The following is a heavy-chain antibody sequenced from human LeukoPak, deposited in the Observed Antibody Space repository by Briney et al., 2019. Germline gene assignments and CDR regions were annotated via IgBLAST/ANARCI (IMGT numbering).Heavy chain of an antibody. J-gene: IGHJ6*03. CDR2: ISAYNGNT. CDR1: GYTFTSYG. Sequence: GASVKVSCKASGYTFTSYGISWVRQAPGQGLEWMGWISAYNGNTNYAQKLQGRVTMTTDTSTSTAYMELRSLRSDDTAVYYCARIAAPPGDYYMDVWGKGTTVTVSS. CDR3: ARIAAPPGDYYMDV. V-gene: IGHV1-18*01. D-gene: IGHD2-21*01.